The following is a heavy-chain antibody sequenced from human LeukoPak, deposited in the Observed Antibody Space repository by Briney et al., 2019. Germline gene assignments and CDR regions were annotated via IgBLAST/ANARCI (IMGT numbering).Heavy chain of an antibody. J-gene: IGHJ4*02. CDR3: AREMQWLDY. D-gene: IGHD6-19*01. CDR2: ISSSGSTI. V-gene: IGHV3-48*03. CDR1: RFTFSSYE. Sequence: PGGSLRLSCAASRFTFSSYEMNWVRQAPGKGLEWVSYISSSGSTIYYADSVKGRFTISRDNAKNSLYLQMNSLRAEDTAVYYCAREMQWLDYWGQGTLVTVSS.